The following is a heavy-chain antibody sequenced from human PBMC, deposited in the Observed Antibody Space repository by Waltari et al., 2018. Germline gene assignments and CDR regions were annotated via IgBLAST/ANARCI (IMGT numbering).Heavy chain of an antibody. CDR3: AREGYDSSNWFDP. CDR2: ISSSGSTI. J-gene: IGHJ5*02. D-gene: IGHD3-3*01. V-gene: IGHV3-48*03. CDR1: GFTFSSYE. Sequence: EVQLVESGGGLVQPGGSLRLSCAASGFTFSSYEMNWVRQAPGKGLEWVSYISSSGSTIYYADSVKGRFTISRDNAKNSLYLQMNSLRAEDTAVYYCAREGYDSSNWFDPWGQGTLVTVSS.